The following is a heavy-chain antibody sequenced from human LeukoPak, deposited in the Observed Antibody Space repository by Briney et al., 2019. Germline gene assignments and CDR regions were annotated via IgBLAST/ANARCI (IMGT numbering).Heavy chain of an antibody. J-gene: IGHJ4*02. CDR2: INPNSGGT. D-gene: IGHD1-26*01. CDR3: ARVGPPYYFDY. CDR1: GYTFTSYG. V-gene: IGHV1-2*02. Sequence: ASVKVSCKASGYTFTSYGISWVRQAPGQGLEWMGWINPNSGGTNYAQKFQGRVTMTRDTSISTAYMELSRLRSDDTAVYYCARVGPPYYFDYWGQGTLVTVSS.